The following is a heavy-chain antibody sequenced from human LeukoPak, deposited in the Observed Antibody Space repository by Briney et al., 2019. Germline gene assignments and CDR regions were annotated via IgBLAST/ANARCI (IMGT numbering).Heavy chain of an antibody. CDR2: IYPGDSDT. V-gene: IGHV5-51*01. D-gene: IGHD3-22*01. CDR3: ARRGRWNSYNYDSSAEPNWFDP. CDR1: GYSFTSYW. J-gene: IGHJ5*02. Sequence: GESLKISCKGSGYSFTSYWIGWVRQMPGKGLEWMGIIYPGDSDTRYSPSFQGQVTISADKSINTAYLQWGSLKASDTAMYYCARRGRWNSYNYDSSAEPNWFDPWGQGTLVTVSS.